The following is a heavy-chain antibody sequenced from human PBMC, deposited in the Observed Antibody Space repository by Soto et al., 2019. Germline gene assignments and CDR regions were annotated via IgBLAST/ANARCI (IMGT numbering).Heavy chain of an antibody. D-gene: IGHD3-9*01. V-gene: IGHV1-18*01. CDR2: ISGYNGNT. CDR3: ARSDQYFDWLPQSPYYFDC. J-gene: IGHJ4*02. CDR1: GYTFTSYG. Sequence: QVKLVQSGAEVKKPGASVKVSCKASGYTFTSYGITWVRQAPGQGLEWMGWISGYNGNTNYAQKLQGRVTMTTDTSTSTAYMELSSLRSDDTSVYYCARSDQYFDWLPQSPYYFDCCGQGTLVTFSS.